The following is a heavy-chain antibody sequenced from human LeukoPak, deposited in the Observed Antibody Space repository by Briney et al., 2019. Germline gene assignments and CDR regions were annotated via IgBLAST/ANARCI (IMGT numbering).Heavy chain of an antibody. V-gene: IGHV1-18*01. CDR1: GYTFTNYA. CDR2: ISAYNGNT. J-gene: IGHJ3*02. D-gene: IGHD3-10*01. Sequence: ASVKVSCKASGYTFTNYAMNWVRQAPGQGLEWMGWISAYNGNTELAQKFQGRVTLATDASTSTAYVELRSLISDDTAVYFCARGGSRSRRGDDAFDIWGQGTMVTVSS. CDR3: ARGGSRSRRGDDAFDI.